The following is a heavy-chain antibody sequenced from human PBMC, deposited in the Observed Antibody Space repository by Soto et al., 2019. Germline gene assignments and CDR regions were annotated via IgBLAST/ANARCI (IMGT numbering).Heavy chain of an antibody. Sequence: EVQLLESGGGLVQPGGSLRLSCAASGFTFSSYAMSWVRQAPGKGLEWVPAISGSGGSTYYADSVKGRFTISRDNSKNTLYLQMNSLRAEDRAVYYCAKAEHSSGWYEGYYFDYWGQGTLVTVSS. CDR3: AKAEHSSGWYEGYYFDY. V-gene: IGHV3-23*01. J-gene: IGHJ4*02. CDR1: GFTFSSYA. CDR2: ISGSGGST. D-gene: IGHD6-19*01.